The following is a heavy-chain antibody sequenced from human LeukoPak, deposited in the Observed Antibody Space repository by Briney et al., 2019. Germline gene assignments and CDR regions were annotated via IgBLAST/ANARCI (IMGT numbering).Heavy chain of an antibody. Sequence: SMKPSRNPSAYTLTSFSMHWDRHARGQRREWMGWINAGNGNTKYSQKFQGRVTITRDTSASTAYMELSSLRSEDTAVYYCARVGGWDYFDYWGQGTLVTVSS. V-gene: IGHV1-3*01. CDR1: AYTLTSFS. J-gene: IGHJ4*02. CDR3: ARVGGWDYFDY. CDR2: INAGNGNT. D-gene: IGHD6-19*01.